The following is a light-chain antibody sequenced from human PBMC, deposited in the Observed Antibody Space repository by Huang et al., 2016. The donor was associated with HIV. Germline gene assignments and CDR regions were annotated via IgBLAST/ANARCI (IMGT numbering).Light chain of an antibody. CDR2: GAS. CDR3: QVYGTSPPGP. CDR1: QSVSGSY. V-gene: IGKV3-20*01. J-gene: IGKJ3*01. Sequence: EIVLTQSPGTLSLSPGERATLSCRASQSVSGSYLAWCPHKPGQAHRLLSYGASSRATGIPDRFSGSGSGTDFTLTITRLEPEDTALYYCQVYGTSPPGPFGPGATVHIK.